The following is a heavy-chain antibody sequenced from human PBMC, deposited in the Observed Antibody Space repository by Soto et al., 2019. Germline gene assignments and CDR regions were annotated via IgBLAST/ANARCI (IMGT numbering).Heavy chain of an antibody. Sequence: VGSLRLSCAASGFTFSSYGMHWVRQAPGKGLEWVAVISYDGSNKYYADSVKGRFTISRDNSKNTLYLQMNSLRAEDTAVYYCAKDRYSSGWYIDYWGQGTLVTVSS. V-gene: IGHV3-30*18. D-gene: IGHD6-19*01. CDR1: GFTFSSYG. CDR2: ISYDGSNK. J-gene: IGHJ4*02. CDR3: AKDRYSSGWYIDY.